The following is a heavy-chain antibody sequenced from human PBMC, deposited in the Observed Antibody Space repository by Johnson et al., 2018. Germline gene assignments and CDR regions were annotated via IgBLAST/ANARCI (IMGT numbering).Heavy chain of an antibody. CDR2: IWYDGSNK. CDR3: ARPYGDYYVQH. D-gene: IGHD4-17*01. CDR1: GFTFSSYG. Sequence: QVQLVESGGGVVQPGRSLRLSCAASGFTFSSYGMHWVRQAPGKGLEWVAVIWYDGSNKYYADSVKGRFTISRDNSKNTRYWQMNSLRAEDTAVYYCARPYGDYYVQHWGQGTLVTVSS. V-gene: IGHV3-33*01. J-gene: IGHJ1*01.